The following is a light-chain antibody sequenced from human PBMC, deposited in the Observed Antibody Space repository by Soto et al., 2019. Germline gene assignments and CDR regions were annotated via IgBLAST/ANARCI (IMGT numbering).Light chain of an antibody. CDR3: QSYDSSLSGHVV. V-gene: IGLV1-40*01. Sequence: QSVLTQPPSVSGAPGQRVTISCTGSSSNIGAGYDVHWYQQLPGTAPKLLIYGNSNRPSGVPDRFSGSKSGTSASLAITGLQAEDEADYYCQSYDSSLSGHVVFGGGTQLT. CDR1: SSNIGAGYD. J-gene: IGLJ2*01. CDR2: GNS.